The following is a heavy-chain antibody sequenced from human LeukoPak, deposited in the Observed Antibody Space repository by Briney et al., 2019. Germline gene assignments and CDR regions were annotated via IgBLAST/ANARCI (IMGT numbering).Heavy chain of an antibody. V-gene: IGHV3-21*01. CDR1: GFTFSSYS. Sequence: PGGSLRLSCAASGFTFSSYSMNWVRQAPGKGLEWVSSISSSSSYIYYADSVKGRFTISRDNAKNSLYLQMNSLRAEDTAVYYCARGDCSSTSCYFPAFDYWGQGTLVTVSS. J-gene: IGHJ4*02. D-gene: IGHD2-2*01. CDR3: ARGDCSSTSCYFPAFDY. CDR2: ISSSSSYI.